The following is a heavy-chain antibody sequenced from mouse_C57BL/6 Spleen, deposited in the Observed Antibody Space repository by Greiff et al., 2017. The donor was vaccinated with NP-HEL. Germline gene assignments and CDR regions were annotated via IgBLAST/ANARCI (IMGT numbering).Heavy chain of an antibody. D-gene: IGHD2-3*01. Sequence: VKLQESGAELVRPGASVTLSCKASGYTFTDYEMHWVKQTPVHGLEWIGAIDPETGGTAYNQKFKGKAILTADKSSSTAYMELRSLTSEDSAVYYCTRKEGYSRYYAMDDWGQGTSVTVSS. CDR2: IDPETGGT. J-gene: IGHJ4*01. CDR3: TRKEGYSRYYAMDD. CDR1: GYTFTDYE. V-gene: IGHV1-15*01.